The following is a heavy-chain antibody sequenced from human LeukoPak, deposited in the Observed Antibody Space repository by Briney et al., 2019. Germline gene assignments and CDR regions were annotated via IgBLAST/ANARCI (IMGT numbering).Heavy chain of an antibody. V-gene: IGHV1-8*01. J-gene: IGHJ4*02. CDR2: MNPNSGNT. CDR1: GYTFTSYD. CDR3: ARRSGHRGATQGDY. Sequence: ASVKVSCKASGYTFTSYDINWVRQATGQGLEWMGWMNPNSGNTGYAQKFQGRVTMTTDTSTSTAYMELRSLRSDDTAVYYCARRSGHRGATQGDYWGQGTLVTVSS. D-gene: IGHD1-26*01.